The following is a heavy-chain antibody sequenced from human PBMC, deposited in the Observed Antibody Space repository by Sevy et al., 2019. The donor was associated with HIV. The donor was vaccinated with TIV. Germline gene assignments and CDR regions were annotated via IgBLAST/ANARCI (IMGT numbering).Heavy chain of an antibody. D-gene: IGHD5-12*01. J-gene: IGHJ3*02. CDR3: AREGTKIVATISYAFDI. CDR1: GDSVSSNSAA. V-gene: IGHV6-1*01. Sequence: KQSQTLSLTFVISGDSVSSNSAAWNWIRQSPSRGLEWLGRTYYRSKWYNDYAVSVKSRITINPDTSKNQFSLQLNSVTPEDTAVYYCAREGTKIVATISYAFDIWGQGTMVTVSS. CDR2: TYYRSKWYN.